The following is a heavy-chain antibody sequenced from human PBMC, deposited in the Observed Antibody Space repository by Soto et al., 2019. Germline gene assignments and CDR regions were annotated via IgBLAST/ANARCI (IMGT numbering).Heavy chain of an antibody. CDR1: GFTFDDYA. CDR3: TKDLNWGGPLIEGTIWEGYFDY. Sequence: EVQLVESGGGLVQPGRSLRLSCAASGFTFDDYAMHWVRQAPGKGLEWVSGISWNSGSIGYADSVKGRFTISRDNANISVYPQMSSRRAEDTALYYCTKDLNWGGPLIEGTIWEGYFDYWGQGTLVTVSS. D-gene: IGHD3-3*01. CDR2: ISWNSGSI. V-gene: IGHV3-9*01. J-gene: IGHJ4*02.